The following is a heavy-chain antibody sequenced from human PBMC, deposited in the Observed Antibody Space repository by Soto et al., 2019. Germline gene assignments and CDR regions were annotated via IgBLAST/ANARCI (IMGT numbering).Heavy chain of an antibody. CDR1: GGTFSSYA. Sequence: QVQLVQTGAEVKKPGSSVKVSCKASGGTFSSYAISWVRQAPGQGLEWMGGIIPIFGTANYAQKLQGRVTITADESTSTAYMELSSLRSEDTAVYYCARTYLGGIAVAGNFDYWGQGTLVTVSS. J-gene: IGHJ4*02. V-gene: IGHV1-69*12. CDR3: ARTYLGGIAVAGNFDY. D-gene: IGHD6-19*01. CDR2: IIPIFGTA.